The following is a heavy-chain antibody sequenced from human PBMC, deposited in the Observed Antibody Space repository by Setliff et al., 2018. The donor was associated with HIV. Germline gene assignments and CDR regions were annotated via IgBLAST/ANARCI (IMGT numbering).Heavy chain of an antibody. V-gene: IGHV4-39*01. J-gene: IGHJ4*02. Sequence: SETLSLTCSVSGGSVSSSSHYWGWIRQPPGKGLEWIGSIYYSGSTYYNPSLKSRVTISVDTSKNQFSLKLSSVTAADTAVYYCARHPPYCSGGSCYRGRGYYFDYWGQGTLVTVSS. CDR3: ARHPPYCSGGSCYRGRGYYFDY. D-gene: IGHD2-15*01. CDR2: IYYSGST. CDR1: GGSVSSSSHY.